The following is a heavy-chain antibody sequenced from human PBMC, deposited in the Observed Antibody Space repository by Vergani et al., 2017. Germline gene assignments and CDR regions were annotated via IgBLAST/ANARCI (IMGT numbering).Heavy chain of an antibody. D-gene: IGHD2-2*01. V-gene: IGHV3-33*01. CDR2: IWYDGSNK. Sequence: QVQLVESGGGVVQPGRSLRLSCAASGFTFSSYGMHWVRQAPGKGLEWVAVIWYDGSNKYYADSVKGRFNISSDNSKNTLYLQMNSLRAEDTAVYYCARDVGYCSSTSCATYNGCDPWGQGTLVTVSS. CDR3: ARDVGYCSSTSCATYNGCDP. J-gene: IGHJ5*02. CDR1: GFTFSSYG.